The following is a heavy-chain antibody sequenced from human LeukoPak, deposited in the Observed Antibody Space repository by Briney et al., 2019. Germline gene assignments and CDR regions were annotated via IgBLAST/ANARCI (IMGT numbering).Heavy chain of an antibody. Sequence: PGRSLRLSCAASGFTFSSYAMSWVRQTPGKGLEWVSGIYSGGSTYYADSVRGRFTISRDNSKNTLYLQMNSLRAEDTAVYYCASEDRYTSYYYYGMDVWGQGTTVTVSS. V-gene: IGHV3-53*01. D-gene: IGHD1-14*01. CDR1: GFTFSSYA. CDR3: ASEDRYTSYYYYGMDV. CDR2: IYSGGST. J-gene: IGHJ6*02.